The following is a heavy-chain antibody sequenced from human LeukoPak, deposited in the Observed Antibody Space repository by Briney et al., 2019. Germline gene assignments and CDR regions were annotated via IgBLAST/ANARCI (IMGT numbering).Heavy chain of an antibody. CDR1: GGSISTYY. J-gene: IGHJ4*02. CDR2: IYHTGST. Sequence: SETLSLTCTVSGGSISTYYWSWIRQPPGKGLEWIGYIYHTGSTNYNPSLKSRVTISVDASKNQFSLKLSSVTAADTAVYYCARSGRGEDYWGQGTLVTVSS. D-gene: IGHD3-16*01. V-gene: IGHV4-59*01. CDR3: ARSGRGEDY.